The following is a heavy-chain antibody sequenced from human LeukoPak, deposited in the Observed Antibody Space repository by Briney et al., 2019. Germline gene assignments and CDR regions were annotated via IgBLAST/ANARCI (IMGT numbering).Heavy chain of an antibody. D-gene: IGHD6-19*01. CDR1: GFTFSSYS. CDR3: ARAVAVAGTYFDY. V-gene: IGHV3-21*01. J-gene: IGHJ4*02. CDR2: ISGSSSYI. Sequence: PGGSLRLSCAASGFTFSSYSMNWVRQAPGKGLEWVSSISGSSSYIYYADSVKGRFTISRDNAKNSLYVQMNSLRAEDTAVYYCARAVAVAGTYFDYWGQGTLVTVSS.